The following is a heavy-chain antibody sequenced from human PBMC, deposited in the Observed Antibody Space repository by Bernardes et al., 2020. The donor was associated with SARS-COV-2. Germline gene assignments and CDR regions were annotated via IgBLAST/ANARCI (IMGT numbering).Heavy chain of an antibody. CDR1: GFPFSNYW. CDR3: TRGDYQHTSGYGAGDY. J-gene: IGHJ4*02. V-gene: IGHV3-7*04. Sequence: GGSLRLSCAFSGFPFSNYWLNWVRQPPGKGLEWVCNIKDDGSDKYYVDSVKGRFTISRDNAGNSLHLQMNSLRAEDTAVYYCTRGDYQHTSGYGAGDYWGQGTLVTVSS. D-gene: IGHD3-10*01. CDR2: IKDDGSDK.